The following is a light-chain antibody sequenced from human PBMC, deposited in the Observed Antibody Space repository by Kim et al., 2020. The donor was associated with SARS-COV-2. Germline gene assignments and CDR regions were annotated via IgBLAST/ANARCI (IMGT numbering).Light chain of an antibody. V-gene: IGKV3-20*01. CDR2: GAS. J-gene: IGKJ3*01. CDR1: QSVSSYY. CDR3: QHYSSSSPRFT. Sequence: EIVLTQSPGTLSLSPGERATLSCRASQSVSSYYLAWYQQKPGQAPRLLIYGASSRATGIPDRFSGSGSGTDFTLTISRLEPEDFAVYYCQHYSSSSPRFTFGPGTKVDIK.